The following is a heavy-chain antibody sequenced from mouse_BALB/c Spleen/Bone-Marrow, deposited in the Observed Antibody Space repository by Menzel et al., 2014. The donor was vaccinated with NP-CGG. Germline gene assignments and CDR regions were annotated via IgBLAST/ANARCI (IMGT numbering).Heavy chain of an antibody. CDR2: ISSGSSTI. J-gene: IGHJ4*01. CDR3: ARSDGNYDYALDY. CDR1: GFTFSSFG. Sequence: EVKLQESGGGLVQPGGSRKLSCAASGFTFSSFGMHWVHQAPEKGLEWVAYISSGSSTIYYADTVKGRFTISRDNPKNTLFLQMTSLRSEDTAMYYCARSDGNYDYALDYWGQGTSVTVSS. V-gene: IGHV5-17*02. D-gene: IGHD2-1*01.